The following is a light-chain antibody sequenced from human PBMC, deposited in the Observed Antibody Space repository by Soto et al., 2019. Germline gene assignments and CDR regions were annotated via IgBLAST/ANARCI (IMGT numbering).Light chain of an antibody. CDR2: AAS. CDR3: QQSYNTPRT. CDR1: QSIATY. J-gene: IGKJ1*01. Sequence: DIQMTQSPSSLSASVGDRVTITCRASQSIATYLNWYQQKPGKAPNLLIYAASSLQGGVPSRFSGSGSGTDFTLTISSLQPEDFATYYCQQSYNTPRTFGQGTKVEIK. V-gene: IGKV1-39*01.